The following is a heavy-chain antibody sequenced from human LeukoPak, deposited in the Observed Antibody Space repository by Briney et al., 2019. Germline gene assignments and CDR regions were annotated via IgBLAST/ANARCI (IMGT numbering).Heavy chain of an antibody. CDR3: ARDEVRGWYNWFDP. CDR2: ISSSGSTI. J-gene: IGHJ5*02. CDR1: GFTFSSYE. V-gene: IGHV3-48*03. Sequence: QTGGSLRLSCAASGFTFSSYEMNWVRQAPGKGLEWVSYISSSGSTIYYADSVKGRFTISRDNAKNSLYLQMNSLRAEDTAVYYCARDEVRGWYNWFDPWGQGTLVTVSS. D-gene: IGHD3-10*01.